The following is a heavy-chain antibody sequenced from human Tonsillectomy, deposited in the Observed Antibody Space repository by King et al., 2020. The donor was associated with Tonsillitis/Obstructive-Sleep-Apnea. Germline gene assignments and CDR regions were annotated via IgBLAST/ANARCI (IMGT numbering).Heavy chain of an antibody. CDR3: ARHGSTTVLSHVDY. CDR1: NGSIGSSSYF. V-gene: IGHV4-39*01. D-gene: IGHD2/OR15-2a*01. Sequence: QLQESGPGLVKPSETLSLTCTVSNGSIGSSSYFWGWFRQPPGKGLEWIGSIYFSGSTYYKASLESRITISVDTSKNLFSLKLTSVTAADTAVYYCARHGSTTVLSHVDYWGQGTLVTVSS. J-gene: IGHJ4*02. CDR2: IYFSGST.